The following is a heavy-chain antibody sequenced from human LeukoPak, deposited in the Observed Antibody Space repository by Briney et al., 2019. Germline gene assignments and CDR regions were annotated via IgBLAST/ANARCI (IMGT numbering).Heavy chain of an antibody. D-gene: IGHD3-3*02. CDR1: GFTFSDYY. CDR2: IDNTGKTI. V-gene: IGHV3-11*01. CDR3: AKSFMSGHFLVFDP. Sequence: GGSLRLSCAASGFTFSDYYMSWIRQSPGRGLEWIGYIDNTGKTIHYADSVKGRFTFSRDNAKNSLYLQMNSLRVDDTALYYCAKSFMSGHFLVFDPWGRGTLVIVSS. J-gene: IGHJ5*02.